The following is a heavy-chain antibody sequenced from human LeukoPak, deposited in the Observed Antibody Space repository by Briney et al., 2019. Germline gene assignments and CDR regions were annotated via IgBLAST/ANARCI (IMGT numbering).Heavy chain of an antibody. CDR2: VYRTGNT. CDR1: GDSISSGFF. J-gene: IGHJ5*02. D-gene: IGHD6-13*01. V-gene: IGHV4-38-2*02. Sequence: SDTLSLTCTVSGDSISSGFFWGWIRQSPDKGLEWIGRVYRTGNTYYEASLKSRVTISVDTSRNQFSLELRSVTAADTAIYYGARDKDLPPPPGIGAGPRLTWFDPWGQGTRVTVSS. CDR3: ARDKDLPPPPGIGAGPRLTWFDP.